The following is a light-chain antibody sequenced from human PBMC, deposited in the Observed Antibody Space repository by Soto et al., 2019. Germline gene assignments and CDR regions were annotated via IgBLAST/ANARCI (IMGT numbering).Light chain of an antibody. CDR1: QSISSW. J-gene: IGKJ2*01. CDR2: KAS. CDR3: QQYNSYSPPT. V-gene: IGKV1-5*03. Sequence: DIQMTQSPSTLSASVGDRVTITCRASQSISSWLAWYQQKPGKAPKLLIYKASSLESGVPSRFSGSGSGTEFTLTISSLQPDDFATDYCQQYNSYSPPTFGQGTKMEIK.